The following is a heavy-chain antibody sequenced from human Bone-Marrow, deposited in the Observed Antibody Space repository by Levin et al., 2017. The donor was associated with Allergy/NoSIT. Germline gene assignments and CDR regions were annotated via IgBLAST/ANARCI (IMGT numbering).Heavy chain of an antibody. CDR3: ARDPMVRGYY. Sequence: QAGGSLRLSCAASGLTFSTYWMHWVRQAPGKGPEWVSRISSDGRYIDYADSVKGRFSISRDNAKNTLYLQMNSLRAEDTAVYFCARDPMVRGYYWGQGTLVTVSS. CDR2: ISSDGRYI. J-gene: IGHJ4*02. CDR1: GLTFSTYW. V-gene: IGHV3-74*01. D-gene: IGHD3-10*01.